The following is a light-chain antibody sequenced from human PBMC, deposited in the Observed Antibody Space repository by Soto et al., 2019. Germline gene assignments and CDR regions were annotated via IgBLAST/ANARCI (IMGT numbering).Light chain of an antibody. CDR1: QNVLYSSNKNY. CDR3: QQYYSTPWT. V-gene: IGKV4-1*01. Sequence: DIVMTQSPDSLAVSLGERATINCTSSQNVLYSSNKNYLAWFQQKPGQPPKLLIYWASTRESGVPDRFSGSGSGTDFTLTISSLKAEDVAVYYCQQYYSTPWTFGQGTKVEL. CDR2: WAS. J-gene: IGKJ1*01.